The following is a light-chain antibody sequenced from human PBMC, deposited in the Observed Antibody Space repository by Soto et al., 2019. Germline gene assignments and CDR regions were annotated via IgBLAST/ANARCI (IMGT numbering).Light chain of an antibody. V-gene: IGKV1-5*03. J-gene: IGKJ1*01. CDR3: QQYNSYPWT. CDR1: QSISSW. CDR2: KAS. Sequence: DIQMTQSPSTLSASVGDRVTITCGASQSISSWLAWYQQKPGKAPKLLIYKASSLESGVPSRFRGSGSGTEFTLTISSLQPDDFATYYCQQYNSYPWTFGQGTKVDIK.